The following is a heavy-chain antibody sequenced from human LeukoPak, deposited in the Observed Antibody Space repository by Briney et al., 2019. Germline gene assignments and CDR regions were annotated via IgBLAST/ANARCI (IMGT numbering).Heavy chain of an antibody. CDR1: GGSISSGGYY. D-gene: IGHD4-17*01. J-gene: IGHJ4*02. V-gene: IGHV4-31*03. CDR2: IYYSGST. CDR3: ASVGTTNHFDY. Sequence: SETLSLTCTVSGGSISSGGYYWSWIRQHPGKGLEWIGYIYYSGSTYYNPSLKSRVTISVDTSNNQFSLKLSSVTAADTAAYYCASVGTTNHFDYWGQGTLVTVSS.